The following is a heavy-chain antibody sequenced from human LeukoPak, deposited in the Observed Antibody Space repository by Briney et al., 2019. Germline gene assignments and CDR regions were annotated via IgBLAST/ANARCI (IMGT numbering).Heavy chain of an antibody. D-gene: IGHD5-24*01. CDR3: ARQVPGEMATIDY. CDR1: GGSISSSSYY. V-gene: IGHV4-39*01. CDR2: IYYSGST. Sequence: SETLSLTCTVSGGSISSSSYYWGWIRQPPGKGLEWIGSIYYSGSTYYNPSLKSRVTISVDTSKNQFSLKLSSVTAADTAVYYCARQVPGEMATIDYWGQGTLVTVSS. J-gene: IGHJ4*02.